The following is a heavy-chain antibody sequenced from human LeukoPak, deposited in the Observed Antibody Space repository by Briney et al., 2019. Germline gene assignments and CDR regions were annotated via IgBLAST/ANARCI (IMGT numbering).Heavy chain of an antibody. V-gene: IGHV3-7*01. Sequence: GGSLRLSCAASGFTFSSYWMSWVRQAPGKGLEWVANIKQDGGEKYYVDSVKGRFTISRDNAKNSLYLQMNSLRAEDTAVYYCARDHGGYCSSTSCQPPFDYWGQGTLVTVSS. CDR1: GFTFSSYW. CDR3: ARDHGGYCSSTSCQPPFDY. D-gene: IGHD2-2*01. J-gene: IGHJ4*02. CDR2: IKQDGGEK.